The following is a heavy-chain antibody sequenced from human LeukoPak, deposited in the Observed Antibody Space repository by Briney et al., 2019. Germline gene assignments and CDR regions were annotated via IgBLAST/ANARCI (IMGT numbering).Heavy chain of an antibody. CDR3: ARDYYDSSGFDY. J-gene: IGHJ4*02. D-gene: IGHD3-22*01. V-gene: IGHV2-70*04. CDR2: IDWDDDK. Sequence: SGPTLVNPTQTLTLTCTFSGFSLSTSGMRVSLIRQPPGKALEWLARIDWDDDKFYSTSLKTRLTISKDTSKNQVVLTMTNMDPVDTATYYCARDYYDSSGFDYWGQGTLVTVSS. CDR1: GFSLSTSGMR.